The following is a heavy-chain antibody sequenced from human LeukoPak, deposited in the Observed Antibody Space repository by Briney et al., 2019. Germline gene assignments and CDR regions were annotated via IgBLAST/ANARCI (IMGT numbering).Heavy chain of an antibody. V-gene: IGHV3-23*01. J-gene: IGHJ5*02. CDR2: ISGSGGST. Sequence: GVSLRLSCAASGFTFCSYAMSWVRQAPGKGLEWVSAISGSGGSTYYADSVKGRFTISRDNSKNTLYLQMNSLRAEDTAVYYCARTDLCSSSSCSRRFDPWGQGTLVTVSS. D-gene: IGHD2-2*01. CDR3: ARTDLCSSSSCSRRFDP. CDR1: GFTFCSYA.